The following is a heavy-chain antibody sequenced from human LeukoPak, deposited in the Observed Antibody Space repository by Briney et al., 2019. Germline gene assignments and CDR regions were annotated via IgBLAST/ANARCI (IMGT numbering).Heavy chain of an antibody. CDR1: GYTFTNYY. CDR2: INPSVGST. V-gene: IGHV1-46*01. CDR3: ARGYSSGWYPSPFDY. J-gene: IGHJ4*02. D-gene: IGHD6-19*01. Sequence: ASVKVSCKASGYTFTNYYMHWVRQAPGQGLEWMGIINPSVGSTTYAQKFQGRVTMTRDTSASTVYMELSSLRSEDTAVYYCARGYSSGWYPSPFDYWGQGTLSPSPQ.